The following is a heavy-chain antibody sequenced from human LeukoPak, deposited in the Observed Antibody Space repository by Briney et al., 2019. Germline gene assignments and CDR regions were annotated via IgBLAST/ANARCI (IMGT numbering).Heavy chain of an antibody. CDR2: INWNGGST. CDR1: GFTFDDYG. V-gene: IGHV3-20*04. D-gene: IGHD3-10*01. Sequence: GGSLRLSCAASGFTFDDYGMSWVRQAPGKGLEWVSGINWNGGSTDYADSVKGRFTISRDNSKNTLYLQMNSLRPDDTAVYYCARDFRAIDYWGQGTLVTVSS. CDR3: ARDFRAIDY. J-gene: IGHJ4*02.